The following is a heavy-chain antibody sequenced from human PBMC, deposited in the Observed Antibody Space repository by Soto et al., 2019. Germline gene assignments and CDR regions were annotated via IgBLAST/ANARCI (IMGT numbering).Heavy chain of an antibody. CDR3: ARGGKGQPYGSGFDSDYYYGMDV. CDR2: INPNSGGT. V-gene: IGHV1-2*04. D-gene: IGHD3-10*01. CDR1: GYTFTGYY. J-gene: IGHJ6*02. Sequence: ASVKVSCKASGYTFTGYYMHWVRQAPGQGLEWMGWINPNSGGTNYAQKFQGWVTMTRDTSISTAYMGLGRLGSDDTAVYYCARGGKGQPYGSGFDSDYYYGMDVWGQGTTVTVSS.